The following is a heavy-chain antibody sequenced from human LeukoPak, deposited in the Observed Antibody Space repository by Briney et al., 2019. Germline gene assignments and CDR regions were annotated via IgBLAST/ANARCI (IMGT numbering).Heavy chain of an antibody. CDR1: GASFSGYY. CDR3: ARGPLGSSGWYYFDY. D-gene: IGHD6-19*01. CDR2: INHSGST. Sequence: SETMSLTCAVYGASFSGYYWSWIRQPPGKGLEWIGEINHSGSTNYNPSLKSRVTISVDTSKNQFSLKLSSVTAADTAVYYCARGPLGSSGWYYFDYWGQGTLATVSS. J-gene: IGHJ4*02. V-gene: IGHV4-34*01.